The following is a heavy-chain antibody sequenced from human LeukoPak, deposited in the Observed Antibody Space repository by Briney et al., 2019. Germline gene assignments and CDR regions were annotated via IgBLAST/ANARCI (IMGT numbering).Heavy chain of an antibody. CDR2: INAGNGNT. J-gene: IGHJ3*02. D-gene: IGHD3-3*01. Sequence: ASVKVSCKASGYTFTSYAMHWVRQAPGQRLEWMGWINAGNGNTKYSQKFQGRVTITRDTSASTAYMELSSLRSEDTAVYYCARGPYDFWSGYWVSDAFDIWGQGTMVTVSS. V-gene: IGHV1-3*01. CDR3: ARGPYDFWSGYWVSDAFDI. CDR1: GYTFTSYA.